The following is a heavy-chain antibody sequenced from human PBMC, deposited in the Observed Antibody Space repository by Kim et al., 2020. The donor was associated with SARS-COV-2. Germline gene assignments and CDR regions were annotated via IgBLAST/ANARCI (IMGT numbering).Heavy chain of an antibody. J-gene: IGHJ4*02. CDR3: TRDSDPDF. CDR2: GET. V-gene: IGHV1-2*02. Sequence: GETKYAQKCQGRVSVTRDTSISTVYLEVSSLASDDTAVYYCTRDSDPDFWGQGTLVTVSS.